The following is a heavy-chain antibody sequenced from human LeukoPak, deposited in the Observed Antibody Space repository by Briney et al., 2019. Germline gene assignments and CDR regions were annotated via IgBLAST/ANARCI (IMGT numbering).Heavy chain of an antibody. Sequence: SETLSLTCTISGGSVSDYYWSWIRQSPGKGLEWIGYIYHTGSTSYSPSLKSRVTISVDTSKNQFSLKLTSVTAADTAVYYCALVVYRGENWFDPWGPGTLVTVSS. J-gene: IGHJ5*02. D-gene: IGHD3-10*01. CDR1: GGSVSDYY. CDR3: ALVVYRGENWFDP. V-gene: IGHV4-59*02. CDR2: IYHTGST.